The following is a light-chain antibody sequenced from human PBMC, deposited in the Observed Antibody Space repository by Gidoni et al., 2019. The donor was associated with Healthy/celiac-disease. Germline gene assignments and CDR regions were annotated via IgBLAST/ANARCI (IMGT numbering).Light chain of an antibody. V-gene: IGKV3-20*01. Sequence: EIVLTQSPGTLSLSPGERATLSCRAIQSVSRTYLAWYQQKPGQAHRLLIYGASSRVTGVPDRFSGSGSGTDFTLTISRLEQEDFAGYYCQQGAFXQXTKVEMK. J-gene: IGKJ1*01. CDR2: GAS. CDR3: QQGA. CDR1: QSVSRTY.